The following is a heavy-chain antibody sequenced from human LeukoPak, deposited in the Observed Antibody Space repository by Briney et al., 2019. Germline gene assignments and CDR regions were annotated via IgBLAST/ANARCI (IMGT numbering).Heavy chain of an antibody. CDR1: GFTFSSYS. CDR2: ISSSSYI. CDR3: ASALRFLEWSSHFDY. V-gene: IGHV3-21*01. J-gene: IGHJ4*02. D-gene: IGHD3-3*01. Sequence: GGSLRLSCAASGFTFSSYSMNWVRQAPGKGLEWVSSISSSSYIYYADSVKGRFTISRDNAKNSLYLQMNSLRAEDTAVYYCASALRFLEWSSHFDYWGQGTLVTVSS.